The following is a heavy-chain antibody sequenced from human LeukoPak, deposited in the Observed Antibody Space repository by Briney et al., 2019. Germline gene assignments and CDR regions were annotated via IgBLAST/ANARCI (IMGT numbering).Heavy chain of an antibody. V-gene: IGHV4-39*01. D-gene: IGHD3-22*01. J-gene: IGHJ3*02. CDR3: ASGYYYDSSGLLAGPKGAFDI. CDR2: IYYSGST. CDR1: GGSISSSRYY. Sequence: PSETLSLTCTVSGGSISSSRYYWGWIRQPPGKGLEWVGSIYYSGSTYYNPSLKSRVTISVDTSKNQFSLKLSSVTAADTAVYYCASGYYYDSSGLLAGPKGAFDIWGQGTMVTVSS.